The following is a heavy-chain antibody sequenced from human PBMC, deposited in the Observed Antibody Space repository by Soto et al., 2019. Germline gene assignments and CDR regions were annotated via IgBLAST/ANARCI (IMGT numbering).Heavy chain of an antibody. D-gene: IGHD3-22*01. J-gene: IGHJ5*02. V-gene: IGHV3-23*01. CDR2: ISGSGGST. CDR3: AKAPYYYDTSGFYP. CDR1: GFTFSSYA. Sequence: GGSLRLSCAASGFTFSSYAMSWVRQAPGKGLEWVSAISGSGGSTYYANSVKGRFTISRDNSKNTLYLQMNSLRAEDTAVYYCAKAPYYYDTSGFYPWGQGTLVTVSS.